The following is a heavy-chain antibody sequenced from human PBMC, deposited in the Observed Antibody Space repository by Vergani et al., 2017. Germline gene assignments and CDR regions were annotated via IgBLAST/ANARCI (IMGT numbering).Heavy chain of an antibody. Sequence: QLQLQESGPGLVKPSETLSLTCTVSGGSISSSSYYWGWIRQPPGKGLEWIGSIYYSGSTYYNPSLKSRVTISVDTSKNQFSLKLSSVTAADTAVYYCARESSFLSGSPPNWFDPWGQGTLVTVSS. J-gene: IGHJ5*02. V-gene: IGHV4-39*07. D-gene: IGHD3-10*01. CDR1: GGSISSSSYY. CDR3: ARESSFLSGSPPNWFDP. CDR2: IYYSGST.